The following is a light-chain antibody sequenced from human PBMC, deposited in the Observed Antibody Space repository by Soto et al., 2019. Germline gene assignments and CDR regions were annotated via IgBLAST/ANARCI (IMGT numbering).Light chain of an antibody. CDR1: QRVSGN. CDR2: DAS. Sequence: EIVMTQSPSTLSVSPGDRATLSYRASQRVSGNLAWYQQKPGQAPRLLIYDASTRATGIPARFSGSGSGTEFTLTISSLQSEDFALYYCQQRSNWLWTFGQGTKVDIK. J-gene: IGKJ1*01. V-gene: IGKV3-15*01. CDR3: QQRSNWLWT.